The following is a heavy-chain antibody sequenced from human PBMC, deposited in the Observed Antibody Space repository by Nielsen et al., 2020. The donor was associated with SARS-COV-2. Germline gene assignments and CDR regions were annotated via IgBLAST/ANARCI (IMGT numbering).Heavy chain of an antibody. CDR3: AREVRWQQQLVHGVRHYYYMDV. V-gene: IGHV4-34*01. J-gene: IGHJ6*03. D-gene: IGHD6-13*01. Sequence: WIRQPPGKGLEWIGEISHSGSTNFNPPLKSRVIISVDTSKNQFSLKLSSVTAADTAVYYCAREVRWQQQLVHGVRHYYYMDVWGKGTTVTVSS. CDR2: ISHSGST.